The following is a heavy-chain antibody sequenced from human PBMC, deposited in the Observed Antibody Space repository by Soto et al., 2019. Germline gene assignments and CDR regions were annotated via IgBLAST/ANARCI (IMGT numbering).Heavy chain of an antibody. V-gene: IGHV4-59*05. Sequence: TPSPTCTVSGGSISSYYWSLIRQPPGKGLEWIGSIYYSGSTYYNPSLKSRVTISVDTSKNQFSLKLSSVTAADTAVYYCANMRGSGSYYYYYYGMDVWGQGTTVTVSS. J-gene: IGHJ6*02. D-gene: IGHD3-10*01. CDR1: GGSISSYY. CDR2: IYYSGST. CDR3: ANMRGSGSYYYYYYGMDV.